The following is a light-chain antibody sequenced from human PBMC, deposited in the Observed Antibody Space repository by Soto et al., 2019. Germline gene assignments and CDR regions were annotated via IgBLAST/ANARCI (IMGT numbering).Light chain of an antibody. CDR1: QSVSGW. J-gene: IGKJ1*01. Sequence: DIQMTQSPSTLSASVGDTVPVTCRASQSVSGWLAWYQQKPGEAPKLLIYKASTLKSGVPSRFSGSGSGTEFTLTISSLQPDDFATYYCQHYNSYSEAFGQGTKVDIK. CDR3: QHYNSYSEA. V-gene: IGKV1-5*03. CDR2: KAS.